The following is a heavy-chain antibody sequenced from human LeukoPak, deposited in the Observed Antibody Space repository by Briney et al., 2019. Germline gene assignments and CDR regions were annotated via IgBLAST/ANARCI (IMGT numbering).Heavy chain of an antibody. CDR3: ARGPITMIVVSEFEYYFDY. D-gene: IGHD3-22*01. V-gene: IGHV4-34*01. J-gene: IGHJ4*02. CDR2: INHSGST. Sequence: SETLSLTCAVYGRSFSGYYWSWIRQPPGKGLEWIGEINHSGSTNYNPSLKSRVTISVDTSKNQFSLKLSSVTAADTAVYYCARGPITMIVVSEFEYYFDYWGQGTLVTVSS. CDR1: GRSFSGYY.